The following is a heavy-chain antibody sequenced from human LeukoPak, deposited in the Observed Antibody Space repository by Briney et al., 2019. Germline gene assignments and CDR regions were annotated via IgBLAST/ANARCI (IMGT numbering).Heavy chain of an antibody. D-gene: IGHD3-3*01. Sequence: SETLSLTCTVSGGSISSGGYYWSWIRQHPEKGLEWIGYIYYSGSTYYNPSLKSRVTISVDTSKNQFSLKLSSVTAADTAVYYCARGGNTPSYDFWSGYYTTHFDYWGQGTLVTVSS. CDR3: ARGGNTPSYDFWSGYYTTHFDY. J-gene: IGHJ4*02. V-gene: IGHV4-31*03. CDR1: GGSISSGGYY. CDR2: IYYSGST.